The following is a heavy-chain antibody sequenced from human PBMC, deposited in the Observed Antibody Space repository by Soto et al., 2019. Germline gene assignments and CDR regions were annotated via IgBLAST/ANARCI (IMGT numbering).Heavy chain of an antibody. D-gene: IGHD2-2*01. Sequence: SETLSLTCTVSGGSISSGGYYWSWIRQHPGKGLEWIGYIYYGGSTYYNPSLKSRVTISVDTSKNQFSLKLSSVTAADTAVYYCARDKRKYQLLLGDYYYGMDVWGQGTTVTVSS. CDR1: GGSISSGGYY. CDR3: ARDKRKYQLLLGDYYYGMDV. J-gene: IGHJ6*02. V-gene: IGHV4-31*03. CDR2: IYYGGST.